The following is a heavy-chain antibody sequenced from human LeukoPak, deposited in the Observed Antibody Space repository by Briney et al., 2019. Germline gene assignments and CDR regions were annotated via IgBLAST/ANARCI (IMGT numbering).Heavy chain of an antibody. D-gene: IGHD7-27*01. Sequence: SETLCLTCTVSGGSISTYYWSWLRQPPGKGLEWIGYISYSGSTNYNPSLKTLKSRVTMSVDMSKNQLSLKVNAVTAADTAVYYCARLQGRGDNYLDFWGQGALVTVSS. CDR3: ARLQGRGDNYLDF. V-gene: IGHV4-59*08. CDR2: ISYSGST. J-gene: IGHJ4*02. CDR1: GGSISTYY.